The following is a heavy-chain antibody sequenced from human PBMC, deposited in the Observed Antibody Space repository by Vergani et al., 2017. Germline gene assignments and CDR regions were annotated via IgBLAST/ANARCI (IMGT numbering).Heavy chain of an antibody. CDR2: INHSGST. J-gene: IGHJ4*02. D-gene: IGHD2-15*01. CDR3: ARVVVAAFDY. Sequence: QVQLQESGPGLVKPSETLSLTCAVYGGSFSGYYWSWIRQPPGKGLEWIGEINHSGSTNYNPSLKSRVTISVDTSKNQFSLKLSSVTAADTAVYYCARVVVAAFDYWGQGTLVTVSS. CDR1: GGSFSGYY. V-gene: IGHV4-34*10.